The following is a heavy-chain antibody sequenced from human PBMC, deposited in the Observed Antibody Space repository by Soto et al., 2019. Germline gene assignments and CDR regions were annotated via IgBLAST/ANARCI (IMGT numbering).Heavy chain of an antibody. D-gene: IGHD2-15*01. CDR2: INSDGSST. J-gene: IGHJ4*02. Sequence: EVQLVESGGGLVQPGGSLRLSCAASGFTFSSYWMHWVRQAPGKGLVWVSRINSDGSSTRYADSVKGRFTISRDNAKNTMYRQMNSLSAEDTAVYYCVRTSLVVAAATREDYWGQGTLVTVSS. V-gene: IGHV3-74*01. CDR3: VRTSLVVAAATREDY. CDR1: GFTFSSYW.